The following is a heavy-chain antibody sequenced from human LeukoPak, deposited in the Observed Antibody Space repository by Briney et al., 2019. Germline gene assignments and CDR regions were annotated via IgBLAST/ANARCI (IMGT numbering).Heavy chain of an antibody. CDR3: ARRMPYCSSTSCHRYYFDY. CDR2: IYYSGST. Sequence: PSETLSLTCTVSGGSISSSSYYWGWIRQPPGKGLEWIGSIYYSGSTYYNPSLKSRVTISVDTSKNQFSLKLSSVTAADTAVYYCARRMPYCSSTSCHRYYFDYWGQGTLVNVSS. D-gene: IGHD2-2*01. V-gene: IGHV4-39*01. CDR1: GGSISSSSYY. J-gene: IGHJ4*02.